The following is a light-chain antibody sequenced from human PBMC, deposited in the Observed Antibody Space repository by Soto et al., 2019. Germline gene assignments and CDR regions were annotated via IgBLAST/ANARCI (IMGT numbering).Light chain of an antibody. CDR1: QTISSW. V-gene: IGKV1-5*03. Sequence: DIQMTQSPSTLSGSVGDRVTMAFRASQTISSWLAWYQQKPGKAPKLLIYKASTLKSGVPSRFSGSGSGTEFTLTISRLQPDDVATYYCLQYSSHSWTFGQGTKVDIK. CDR2: KAS. CDR3: LQYSSHSWT. J-gene: IGKJ1*01.